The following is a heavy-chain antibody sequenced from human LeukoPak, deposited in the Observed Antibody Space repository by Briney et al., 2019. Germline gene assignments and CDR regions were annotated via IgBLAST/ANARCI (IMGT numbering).Heavy chain of an antibody. D-gene: IGHD3-3*01. CDR3: ARDRKYYDFWSGYSGFDY. V-gene: IGHV3-7*01. CDR1: GFTFSTYW. CDR2: INQDGSEK. Sequence: PGGSLRLSCAASGFTFSTYWMSWVRQAPGKGLEWVANINQDGSEKYSVDSVKGRFTISRDNAKNSLYLQMNSLRAEDTAVYYCARDRKYYDFWSGYSGFDYWGQGTLVTVSS. J-gene: IGHJ4*02.